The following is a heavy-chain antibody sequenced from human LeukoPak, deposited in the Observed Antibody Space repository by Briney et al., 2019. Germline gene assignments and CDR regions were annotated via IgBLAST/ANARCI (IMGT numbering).Heavy chain of an antibody. Sequence: ASVKVSCKVSGYTLTELSMHWVRQAPGKGLEWMGGFDPEDGETIYAQKFQGRVTMTEDTSTDTAYMELSSLRSEDTAVYYCATAFEVTALDSHSPFDYWGQGTLVTVSS. CDR2: FDPEDGET. CDR3: ATAFEVTALDSHSPFDY. J-gene: IGHJ4*02. V-gene: IGHV1-24*01. D-gene: IGHD2-21*02. CDR1: GYTLTELS.